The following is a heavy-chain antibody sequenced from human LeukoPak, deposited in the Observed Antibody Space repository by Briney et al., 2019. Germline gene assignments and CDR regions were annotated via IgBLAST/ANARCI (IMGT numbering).Heavy chain of an antibody. CDR2: IRFDGSNK. J-gene: IGHJ4*02. CDR3: AKDYDFWSGYYSPTRVYFDY. V-gene: IGHV3-30*02. CDR1: GFTFSSYS. Sequence: GGSLRLSCAASGFTFSSYSMNWVRQAPGKGLEWVAFIRFDGSNKYYADSVKGRFTISRDNSKNTLYLQMNSLRAEDAAVYYCAKDYDFWSGYYSPTRVYFDYGGQGTLVPVSS. D-gene: IGHD3-3*01.